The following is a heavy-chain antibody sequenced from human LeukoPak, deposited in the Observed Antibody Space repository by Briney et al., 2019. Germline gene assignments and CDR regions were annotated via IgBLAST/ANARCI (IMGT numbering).Heavy chain of an antibody. J-gene: IGHJ4*02. D-gene: IGHD3-22*01. CDR1: GFTFSSYA. CDR2: ISNFDGRT. V-gene: IGHV3-23*01. Sequence: GGSLRLSCAASGFTFSSYAMSWVRQAPGKGLEWVSAISNFDGRTYYADSVKGRFSISRDTSKNTMYLQVNSLGAEDTAVYYCAKTPTLFDYDSSGYYLYYFDYWGQGTLVTVSS. CDR3: AKTPTLFDYDSSGYYLYYFDY.